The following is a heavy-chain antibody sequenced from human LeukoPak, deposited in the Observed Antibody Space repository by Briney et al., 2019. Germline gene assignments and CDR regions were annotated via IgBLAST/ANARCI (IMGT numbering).Heavy chain of an antibody. V-gene: IGHV4-59*12. CDR1: GGSISSYY. Sequence: PSETLSLTCTVSGGSISSYYWSWIRQPPGKGLEWIGYIYYSGSTNYNPSLKSRVTISVDTSKNQFSLKLSSVTAADTAVYYCARGAAAAAYYGMDVWGQGTTVTVSS. D-gene: IGHD6-13*01. CDR3: ARGAAAAAYYGMDV. CDR2: IYYSGST. J-gene: IGHJ6*02.